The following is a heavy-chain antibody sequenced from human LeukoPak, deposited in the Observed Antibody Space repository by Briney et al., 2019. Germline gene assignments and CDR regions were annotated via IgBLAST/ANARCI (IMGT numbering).Heavy chain of an antibody. Sequence: ASVKVSCKSSGGTFSSYAISWVRQDPGQGLEWMGWISAYNGNTNYAQKLQGRVTMTTDTSTGTAYMELRSLRSDDTAVYYCARDFRYYFDYWGQGTLVTVSS. CDR3: ARDFRYYFDY. J-gene: IGHJ4*02. V-gene: IGHV1-18*01. CDR1: GGTFSSYA. CDR2: ISAYNGNT.